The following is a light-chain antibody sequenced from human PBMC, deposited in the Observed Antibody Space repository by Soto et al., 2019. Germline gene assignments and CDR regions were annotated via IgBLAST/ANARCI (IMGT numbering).Light chain of an antibody. CDR2: DAS. V-gene: IGKV3-11*01. J-gene: IGKJ1*01. Sequence: EIVLTQSPATLSLSPGEGATLSCRASQSVSSYLAWYQQKPGQAPRLLIYDASNRATGIPARFNGSRSGTDFTLTISSLQSDDFATYYCQQTYSTPWTFGLGTKVDIK. CDR1: QSVSSY. CDR3: QQTYSTPWT.